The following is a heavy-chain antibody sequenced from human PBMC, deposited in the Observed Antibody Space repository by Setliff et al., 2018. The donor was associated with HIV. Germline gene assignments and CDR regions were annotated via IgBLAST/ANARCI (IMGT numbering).Heavy chain of an antibody. D-gene: IGHD3-10*01. CDR3: ARAYFGSGIYY. CDR1: GVSISDHY. J-gene: IGHJ4*02. Sequence: PSETLSLTCFVSGVSISDHYWGWIRQPPGKGLEWIGYIYSSGTTQYNPSVESRVTMSLDTSRDQFSLNLRSVTAADTAVYYCARAYFGSGIYYWGQGTLVTVSS. CDR2: IYSSGTT. V-gene: IGHV4-4*09.